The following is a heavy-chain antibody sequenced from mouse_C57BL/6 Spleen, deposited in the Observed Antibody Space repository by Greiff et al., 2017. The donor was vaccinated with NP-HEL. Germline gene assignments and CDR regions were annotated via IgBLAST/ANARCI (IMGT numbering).Heavy chain of an antibody. J-gene: IGHJ4*01. Sequence: QVQLQQPGAERVKPGASVKLSCTASGYTFTSYWMHWGKQRPVQGLEWIGMSHPNSGSTNYNEKFKSKATLTVDKSSSTAYMQLSSLTSEDSAVYYCARGWDFYYAMDYWGQGTSVTVSS. V-gene: IGHV1-64*01. CDR2: SHPNSGST. CDR1: GYTFTSYW. D-gene: IGHD4-1*01. CDR3: ARGWDFYYAMDY.